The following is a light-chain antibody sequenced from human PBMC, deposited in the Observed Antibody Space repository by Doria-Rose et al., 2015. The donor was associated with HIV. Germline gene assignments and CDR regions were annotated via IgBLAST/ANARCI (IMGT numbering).Light chain of an antibody. CDR3: QSYDSGLGAVV. J-gene: IGLJ2*01. CDR2: DNT. V-gene: IGLV1-40*02. CDR1: SSNIGAGYD. Sequence: QSVVTQPPSVSGAPGQRVTISCTGSSSNIGAGYDVHWYQQLPGTAPKLLIYDNTNRPSGVPDRFSGSKSGTSASLAIAGLQAEDEADYYCQSYDSGLGAVVFGGGTKLTVL.